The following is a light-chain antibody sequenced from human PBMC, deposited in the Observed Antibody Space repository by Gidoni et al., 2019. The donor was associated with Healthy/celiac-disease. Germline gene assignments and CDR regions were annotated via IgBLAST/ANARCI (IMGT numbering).Light chain of an antibody. Sequence: DIVLTQFPDSLAVSLGERATINCESSQSVLYSSNNKNYLAWYQQKPGQPPKLLIYWASTRESGVPSRFSSSGSGKDFTLTISSLQAEDVAVYYCQQYYSTPTFGQXTKVEIK. J-gene: IGKJ1*01. CDR3: QQYYSTPT. CDR1: QSVLYSSNNKNY. V-gene: IGKV4-1*01. CDR2: WAS.